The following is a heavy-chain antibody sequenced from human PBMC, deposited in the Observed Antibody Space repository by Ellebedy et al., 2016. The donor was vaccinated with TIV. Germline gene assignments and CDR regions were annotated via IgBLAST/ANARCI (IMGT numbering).Heavy chain of an antibody. V-gene: IGHV3-64D*06. CDR1: GFTFSSYS. CDR2: ISYDGGST. J-gene: IGHJ3*01. D-gene: IGHD3-10*01. Sequence: GGSLRLXXSASGFTFSSYSLHWVRQAPGKGLEYVAAISYDGGSTYYADSVKGRFTISRDMSNNTLFLQMTSLRPDDTAEYFCLKGGLWFGGLSDAFDVWGQGTTVTVSS. CDR3: LKGGLWFGGLSDAFDV.